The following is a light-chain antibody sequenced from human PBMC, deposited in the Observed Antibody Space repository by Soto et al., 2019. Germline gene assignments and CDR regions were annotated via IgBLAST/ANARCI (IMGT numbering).Light chain of an antibody. CDR1: QSVSSY. CDR2: DAS. Sequence: EIVLTQSPATLSLSPGERATLSCRASQSVSSYLAWYQQKPGQAPRILIYDASNRATGIPARFSASGSGTAFTLPISSIEPEDFAVSYCQQRSNWPLYTFGQGTKLEIK. CDR3: QQRSNWPLYT. J-gene: IGKJ2*01. V-gene: IGKV3-11*01.